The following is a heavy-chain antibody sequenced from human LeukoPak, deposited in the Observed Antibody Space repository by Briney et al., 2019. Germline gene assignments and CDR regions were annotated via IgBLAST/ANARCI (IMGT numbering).Heavy chain of an antibody. V-gene: IGHV3-30*04. J-gene: IGHJ4*02. CDR3: ARAGYSGYDSGFFDY. Sequence: GGSLRLSCAASGFTFSSYAMHWVRQAPGKGLEWVAVISYDGSNKYYADSVKGRFTISRDNSKNTLYLQMNSLRAEDTAVYYCARAGYSGYDSGFFDYWGQGTLVTVSS. CDR1: GFTFSSYA. D-gene: IGHD5-12*01. CDR2: ISYDGSNK.